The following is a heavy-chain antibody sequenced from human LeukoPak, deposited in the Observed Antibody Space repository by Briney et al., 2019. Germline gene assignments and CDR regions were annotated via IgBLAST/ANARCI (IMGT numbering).Heavy chain of an antibody. CDR3: ATSSHYGDYEDFDY. CDR1: GYTLTELS. D-gene: IGHD4-17*01. Sequence: GASVKVSCKVSGYTLTELSMHWVRQAPGKGLEWMGGFDPEDGETIYAQKFQGRVTMTEDTSTDTAYMELSSLRSEDTAVYYCATSSHYGDYEDFDYWGQGTLVTVSS. CDR2: FDPEDGET. V-gene: IGHV1-24*01. J-gene: IGHJ4*02.